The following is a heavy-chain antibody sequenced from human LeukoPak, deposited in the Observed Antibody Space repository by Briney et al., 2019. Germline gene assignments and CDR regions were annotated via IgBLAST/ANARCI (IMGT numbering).Heavy chain of an antibody. V-gene: IGHV1-24*01. J-gene: IGHJ3*02. D-gene: IGHD3-22*01. Sequence: ASVKVSCKVSGYTLTELSMHWVRQAPGQGLEWMGGFDPEDGETIYAQKFQGRVTMTEDTSTDTAYMELSSLRSEDTAVYYCAPTYYYDSSYAFDIWGQGTMVTVSS. CDR2: FDPEDGET. CDR3: APTYYYDSSYAFDI. CDR1: GYTLTELS.